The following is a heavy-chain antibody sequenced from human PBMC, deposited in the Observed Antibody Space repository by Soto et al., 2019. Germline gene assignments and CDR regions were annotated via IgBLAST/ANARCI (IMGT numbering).Heavy chain of an antibody. V-gene: IGHV4-34*01. Sequence: SETLSLTCAVYGGSFSGYYWSWIRQPPGKGLEWIGEINHSGSTNYNPSLKSRVTISVDTSKNQFSLKLSSVAAADTAVYYCARGRPTYYDILTGYYPDWGQGTLVTVSS. D-gene: IGHD3-9*01. J-gene: IGHJ4*02. CDR2: INHSGST. CDR3: ARGRPTYYDILTGYYPD. CDR1: GGSFSGYY.